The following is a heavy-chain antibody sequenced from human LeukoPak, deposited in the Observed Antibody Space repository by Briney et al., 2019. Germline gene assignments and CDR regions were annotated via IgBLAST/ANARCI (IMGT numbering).Heavy chain of an antibody. Sequence: GGSLRLSCAASGFTFSVAWMTWVRQAPGKGLEWVGRIKSKSDGGTIDYAAPAKGRFTISRDDSKNTLYLQMTSLKSEDTAVYYCSTGITTLFGVFWGQGSLVTVSS. J-gene: IGHJ1*01. V-gene: IGHV3-15*01. CDR1: GFTFSVAW. CDR3: STGITTLFGVF. D-gene: IGHD3-3*01. CDR2: IKSKSDGGTI.